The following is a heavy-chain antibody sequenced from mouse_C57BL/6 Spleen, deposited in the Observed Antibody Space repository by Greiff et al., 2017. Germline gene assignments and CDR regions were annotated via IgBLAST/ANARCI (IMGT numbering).Heavy chain of an antibody. V-gene: IGHV1-55*01. D-gene: IGHD2-5*01. CDR1: GYTFTSYW. J-gene: IGHJ4*01. CDR3: ARYWSNYGAMDY. Sequence: VQLQQPGAELVKPGASVKMSCKASGYTFTSYWITWVKQRPGQGLEWIGDIYPGSGSTNYNEKFKSKATLPVDTSSSTAYMQLSSLTSEDSAVYYCARYWSNYGAMDYWGQGTSVTVSS. CDR2: IYPGSGST.